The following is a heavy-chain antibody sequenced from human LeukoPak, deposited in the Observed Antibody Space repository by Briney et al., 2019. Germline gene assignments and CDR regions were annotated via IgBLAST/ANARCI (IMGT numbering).Heavy chain of an antibody. Sequence: GGSLRLSCVASGFTVSSNYMTWVRQAPGKGLEWVSIIYSGGRTYYADSVKGRFTISRDDSTNTLYLQMNSLKSEDTAVYYCTTYGSGRKFDYWGQGILVTVSS. CDR1: GFTVSSNY. CDR2: IYSGGRT. D-gene: IGHD3-10*01. V-gene: IGHV3-66*01. CDR3: TTYGSGRKFDY. J-gene: IGHJ4*02.